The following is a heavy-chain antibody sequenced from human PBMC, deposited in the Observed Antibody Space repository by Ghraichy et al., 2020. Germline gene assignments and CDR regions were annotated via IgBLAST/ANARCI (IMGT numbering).Heavy chain of an antibody. J-gene: IGHJ5*02. D-gene: IGHD3-22*01. CDR3: ARDLNYDSRAGFDP. V-gene: IGHV4-31*03. Sequence: LSLTCTVSGGSISSGGYYWSWIRQHPGKGLEWIGYIYYSGSTYYNPSLQSRVTISVDTSKNQFSLKLRSVTAADTAVYFCARDLNYDSRAGFDPWGQGTLVTVSS. CDR2: IYYSGST. CDR1: GGSISSGGYY.